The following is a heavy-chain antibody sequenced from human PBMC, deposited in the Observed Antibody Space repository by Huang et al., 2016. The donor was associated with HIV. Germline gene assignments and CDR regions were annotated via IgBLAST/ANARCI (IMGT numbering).Heavy chain of an antibody. CDR1: GASVSSGSYY. CDR2: IYTSETT. Sequence: QVQLQESGPGSVKPSQTLSLTCTVSGASVSSGSYYWTWIRQPAGKGLEWLGQIYTSETTNHNPSLQKRVTISVDTSKNQFSLELSSVTAADTAVYYCARDRFYSGSSYAFDVWGQGTMVTVSS. CDR3: ARDRFYSGSSYAFDV. D-gene: IGHD3-10*01. J-gene: IGHJ3*01. V-gene: IGHV4-61*09.